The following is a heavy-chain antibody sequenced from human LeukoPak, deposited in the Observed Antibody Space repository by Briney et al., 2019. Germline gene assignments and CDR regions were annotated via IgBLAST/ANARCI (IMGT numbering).Heavy chain of an antibody. Sequence: SSETLSLTCAVYGGSFSGYYWSWIRQPPGKGLEWIGEINHSGSTNYNPSLKSRVTISVDTSENQFSLKLSSVTAADTAVYYCARQSGWYLGFDYWGQGTLVTVSS. CDR1: GGSFSGYY. V-gene: IGHV4-34*01. D-gene: IGHD6-19*01. CDR2: INHSGST. J-gene: IGHJ4*02. CDR3: ARQSGWYLGFDY.